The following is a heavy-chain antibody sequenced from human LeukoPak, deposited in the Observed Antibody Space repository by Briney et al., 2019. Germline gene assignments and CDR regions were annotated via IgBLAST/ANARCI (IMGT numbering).Heavy chain of an antibody. Sequence: GASVKVSCKASGYTFTSYDINWVRQAPGQGLEWMGGIIPIFGTANYAQKFQGRVTITTDESTSTAYMELSSLRSEDTAVYYCARVRNGGQYSSGWYGPFDYWGQGTLVTVSS. D-gene: IGHD6-19*01. V-gene: IGHV1-69*05. J-gene: IGHJ4*02. CDR2: IIPIFGTA. CDR3: ARVRNGGQYSSGWYGPFDY. CDR1: GYTFTSYD.